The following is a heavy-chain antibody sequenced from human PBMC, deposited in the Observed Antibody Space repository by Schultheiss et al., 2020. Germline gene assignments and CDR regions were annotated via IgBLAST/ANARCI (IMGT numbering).Heavy chain of an antibody. CDR2: INHSGST. D-gene: IGHD4-17*01. J-gene: IGHJ5*02. V-gene: IGHV4-34*01. CDR1: GTSIRSYY. CDR3: ARDYGDYDWFDP. Sequence: SETLSLTCTVSGTSIRSYYWSWIRQPPGKGLEWIGEINHSGSTNYNPSLKSRVTISVDTSKNQFSLKLSSVTAADTAVYYCARDYGDYDWFDPWGQGTLVTVSS.